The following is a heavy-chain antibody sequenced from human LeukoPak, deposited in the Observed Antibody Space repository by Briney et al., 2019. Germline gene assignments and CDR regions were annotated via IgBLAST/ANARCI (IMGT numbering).Heavy chain of an antibody. V-gene: IGHV3-7*01. CDR2: IKTDGSET. CDR3: VRFGPDHDMGL. J-gene: IGHJ6*02. D-gene: IGHD3-16*01. CDR1: GFRFSNYW. Sequence: GGSLRLSCAAAGFRFSNYWMTWVRQAPEKGPEWLARIKTDGSETYYTISRDNAKSSLYLQMNSLRVEDTAVYHCVRFGPDHDMGLWGQGTTVTVS.